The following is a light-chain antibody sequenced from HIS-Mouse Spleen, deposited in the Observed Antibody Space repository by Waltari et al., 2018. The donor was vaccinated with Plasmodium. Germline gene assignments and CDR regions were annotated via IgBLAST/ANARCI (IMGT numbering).Light chain of an antibody. CDR3: QQYGSSPYT. CDR2: GAS. CDR1: QSVSSSY. Sequence: EIVLTQSPGTLSLSPGARATLSCRASQSVSSSYLAWYQAKPGQAPRLLIYGASSRATGSPDRFSGSGSGTDFTLTISRLEPEDFAVYYCQQYGSSPYTFGQGTKLEIK. J-gene: IGKJ2*01. V-gene: IGKV3-20*01.